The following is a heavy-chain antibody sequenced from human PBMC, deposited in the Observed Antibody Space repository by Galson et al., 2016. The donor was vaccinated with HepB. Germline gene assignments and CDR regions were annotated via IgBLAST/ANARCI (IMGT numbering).Heavy chain of an antibody. CDR1: GGSVSSSDW. V-gene: IGHV4-4*02. Sequence: SETLSLTCAVSGGSVSSSDWWTWVRQPPGKGLEWIGEIYHSGLTNYNPSLKSRVTISIDTSKNQFSLNLSSVIAADTAVYYCSRAIPGYERGPYFDYWGQGTLVTGAS. J-gene: IGHJ4*02. D-gene: IGHD3-3*01. CDR3: SRAIPGYERGPYFDY. CDR2: IYHSGLT.